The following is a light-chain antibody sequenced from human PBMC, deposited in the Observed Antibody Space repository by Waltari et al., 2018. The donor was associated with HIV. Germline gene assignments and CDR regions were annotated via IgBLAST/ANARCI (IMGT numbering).Light chain of an antibody. CDR2: GAS. CDR3: QQYGSSLPMYT. V-gene: IGKV3-20*01. J-gene: IGKJ2*01. CDR1: QSVSSSY. Sequence: EIVFTQSPGTLSLSPGERATLSCRASQSVSSSYLAWYQQKPGQAPRLLIYGASSRATGIPDRFSGSGSGTDFTLTISRLEPEDFAVYYCQQYGSSLPMYTFGQGTKLEIK.